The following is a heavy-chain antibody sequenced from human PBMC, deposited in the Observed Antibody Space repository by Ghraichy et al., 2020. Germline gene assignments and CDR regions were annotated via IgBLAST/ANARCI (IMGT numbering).Heavy chain of an antibody. Sequence: GGSLRLSCAASGFTFSSYAMSWVRQAPGKGLEWVSAISGSGGSTYYADSVKGRFTISRDNSKNTLYLQMNSLRAEDTAVYYCAKIPSSTSFWPGYFDLWGRGTLVTVSS. V-gene: IGHV3-23*01. CDR1: GFTFSSYA. CDR2: ISGSGGST. CDR3: AKIPSSTSFWPGYFDL. J-gene: IGHJ2*01. D-gene: IGHD2-2*01.